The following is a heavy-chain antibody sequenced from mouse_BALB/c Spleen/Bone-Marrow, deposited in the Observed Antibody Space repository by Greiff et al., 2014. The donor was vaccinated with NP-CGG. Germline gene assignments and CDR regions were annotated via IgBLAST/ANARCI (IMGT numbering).Heavy chain of an antibody. CDR1: GFSLTDYG. V-gene: IGHV2-6-5*01. CDR3: AKLNWDEGDY. J-gene: IGHJ2*01. D-gene: IGHD4-1*01. Sequence: VMLVESGPGLVAPSQSLSITCTVSGFSLTDYGVSWIRQPPGEGLEWLGVIWGGGITYYNSPLKSRLSISKDNSKSQVFLKMYSLQTDDTAMYYCAKLNWDEGDYWGQGTTLTVSS. CDR2: IWGGGIT.